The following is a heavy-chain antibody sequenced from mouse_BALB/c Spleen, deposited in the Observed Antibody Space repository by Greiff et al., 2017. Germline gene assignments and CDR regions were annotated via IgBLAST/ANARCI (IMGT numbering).Heavy chain of an antibody. D-gene: IGHD1-1*01. J-gene: IGHJ1*01. CDR1: GFSLTDYG. CDR2: IWGGGST. Sequence: VHLVESGPGLVAPSQSLSITCTVSGFSLTDYGVSWIRQPPGKGLEWLGVIWGGGSTYYNSALKSRLSISKDNSKSQVFLKMNSLQTDDTAMYYCAKHVITTVVATYWYFDVWGAGTTVTVSS. V-gene: IGHV2-6-5*01. CDR3: AKHVITTVVATYWYFDV.